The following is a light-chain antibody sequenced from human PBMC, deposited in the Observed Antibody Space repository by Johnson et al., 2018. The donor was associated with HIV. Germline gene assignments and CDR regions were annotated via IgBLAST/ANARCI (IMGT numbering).Light chain of an antibody. V-gene: IGLV1-51*01. Sequence: QSVLSQPPSVSAAPGQKVTISCSGSSSNIGNNYVPWYQQLPGTAPKLLIYDNNKRPSGIPDRFSGSKSGTSATLGITGIQTGDEADYYCGTWDSSLSAGVFGTGAKVTVL. CDR1: SSNIGNNY. J-gene: IGLJ1*01. CDR2: DNN. CDR3: GTWDSSLSAGV.